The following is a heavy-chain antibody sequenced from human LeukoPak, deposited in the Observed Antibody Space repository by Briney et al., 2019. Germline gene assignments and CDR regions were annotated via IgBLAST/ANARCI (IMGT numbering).Heavy chain of an antibody. CDR3: ARDYGSGSYPAFDI. J-gene: IGHJ3*02. CDR2: IIPILGIA. D-gene: IGHD3-10*01. V-gene: IGHV1-69*04. Sequence: ASVKVSCKASGGTFSSYTISWVRKAPGQGLEWMGRIIPILGIATYAQKFQGRVTITADKSTSTAYTELGSLRSEDTAVYYCARDYGSGSYPAFDIWGQGTMVTVSS. CDR1: GGTFSSYT.